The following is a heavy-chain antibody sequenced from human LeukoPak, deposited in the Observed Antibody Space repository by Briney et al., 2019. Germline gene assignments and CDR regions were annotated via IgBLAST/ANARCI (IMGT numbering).Heavy chain of an antibody. V-gene: IGHV4-39*01. CDR1: GGSIGSSSYY. J-gene: IGHJ4*02. CDR2: IYYSGNT. D-gene: IGHD2-2*01. Sequence: PSETLSLTCTVSGGSIGSSSYYWGWIRQPPGKGLEWIGTIYYSGNTYYNPSLKSRVTISVDTSKNPFSLKLSSVTAADTAVYYCAEYCSGTTCYRRGFDYWGQGTLVTVSS. CDR3: AEYCSGTTCYRRGFDY.